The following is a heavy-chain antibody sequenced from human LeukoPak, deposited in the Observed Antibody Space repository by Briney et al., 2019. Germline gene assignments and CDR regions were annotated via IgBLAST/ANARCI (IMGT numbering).Heavy chain of an antibody. CDR3: ARGRSSPRY. J-gene: IGHJ4*02. D-gene: IGHD6-13*01. CDR2: IYYSGST. Sequence: PSETLSLTCIVSGGSISSGTYYWGWIRQPPGKGLEWIGSIYYSGSTYYNPSLKSRVTISVDTSKNQFSLKLSSVTAADTAVYYCARGRSSPRYWGQGTLVTVSS. V-gene: IGHV4-39*07. CDR1: GGSISSGTYY.